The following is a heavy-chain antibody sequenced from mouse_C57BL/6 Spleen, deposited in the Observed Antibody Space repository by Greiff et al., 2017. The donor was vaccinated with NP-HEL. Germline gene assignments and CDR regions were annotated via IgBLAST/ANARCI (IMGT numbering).Heavy chain of an antibody. V-gene: IGHV1-19*01. Sequence: EVKLQESGPVLVKPGASVKMSCKASGYTFTDYYMNWVKQSHGKSLEWIGVINPYNGGTSYNQKFKGKATLTVDKSSSTAYMELNSLTSEDSAVYYCARNYGSSLYYYAMDYWGQGTSVTVSS. CDR2: INPYNGGT. D-gene: IGHD1-1*01. CDR3: ARNYGSSLYYYAMDY. CDR1: GYTFTDYY. J-gene: IGHJ4*01.